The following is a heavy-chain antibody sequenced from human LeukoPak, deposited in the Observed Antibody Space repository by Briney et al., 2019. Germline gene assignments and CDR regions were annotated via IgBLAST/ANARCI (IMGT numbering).Heavy chain of an antibody. J-gene: IGHJ5*02. CDR3: AREQSFAMVSRLNWFDP. CDR2: IYHSGST. CDR1: GYSISSGYY. Sequence: PSETLSLTCTVSGYSISSGYYWGWIRQPPGKGLEWIGSIYHSGSTYYNPSLKSRVTISVDTSKNQFSLKLSSVTAADTAVYYCAREQSFAMVSRLNWFDPWGQGTLVTVSS. D-gene: IGHD5-18*01. V-gene: IGHV4-38-2*02.